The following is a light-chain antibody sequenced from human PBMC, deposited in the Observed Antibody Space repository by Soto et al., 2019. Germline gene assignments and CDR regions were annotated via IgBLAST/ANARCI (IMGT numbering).Light chain of an antibody. CDR2: GAS. CDR1: QSVNSNY. Sequence: EIVLTQSPGTLSLSPGDRATLSCRASQSVNSNYLAWYQRKPGQAPRLLIYGASNRATDIPYRFSASGSGTVFPLTIIRLEAEDFAVYYCQQYDSTPPTFGQGTKVEVK. CDR3: QQYDSTPPT. V-gene: IGKV3-20*01. J-gene: IGKJ1*01.